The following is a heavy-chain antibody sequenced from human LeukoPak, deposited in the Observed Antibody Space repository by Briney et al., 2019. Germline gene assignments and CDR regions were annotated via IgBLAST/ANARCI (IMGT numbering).Heavy chain of an antibody. CDR3: ARAPFEGIVVVVADY. CDR2: IYYSGST. J-gene: IGHJ4*02. V-gene: IGHV4-39*07. Sequence: SETLSLTCTVSGGSISSSSYYWGWIRQPPGKGLEWIGSIYYSGSTYYNPSLKSRVTISVDTSKNQFSLKLSSVTAADTAVYYCARAPFEGIVVVVADYWGQGTLVTVSS. D-gene: IGHD2-15*01. CDR1: GGSISSSSYY.